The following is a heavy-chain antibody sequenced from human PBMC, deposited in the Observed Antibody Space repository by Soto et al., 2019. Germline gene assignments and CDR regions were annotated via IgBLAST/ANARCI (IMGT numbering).Heavy chain of an antibody. Sequence: QVQLQESGPGLVKPSETLSLTCTVSGGSISSYYWSWISQPPWKGLEWIGYIYYSGSTNYNPSLRRRVTISVDTSKNQFSLKLSSVTAADTAVYYCVSSSLDGDLNWFDPWGQGTLVTVSS. J-gene: IGHJ5*02. D-gene: IGHD4-17*01. CDR3: VSSSLDGDLNWFDP. V-gene: IGHV4-59*08. CDR1: GGSISSYY. CDR2: IYYSGST.